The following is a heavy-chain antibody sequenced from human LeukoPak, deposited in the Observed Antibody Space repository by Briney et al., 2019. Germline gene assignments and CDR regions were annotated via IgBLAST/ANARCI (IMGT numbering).Heavy chain of an antibody. CDR3: AKDAPPGNPRYYFDY. V-gene: IGHV3-23*01. CDR1: GFTFSSYA. J-gene: IGHJ4*02. D-gene: IGHD1-14*01. Sequence: GWSLRLSCAASGFTFSSYAMSWVCQAPGKGVKWVSAISGSGGSTYYADSVKGRFTISRDNSKNTLYQQMNSLRAEDTAVYYCAKDAPPGNPRYYFDYWGQGTLVTVSS. CDR2: ISGSGGST.